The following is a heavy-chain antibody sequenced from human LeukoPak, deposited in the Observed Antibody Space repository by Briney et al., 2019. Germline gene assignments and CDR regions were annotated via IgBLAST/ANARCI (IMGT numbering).Heavy chain of an antibody. CDR2: INTDGSST. Sequence: PGGSLRLSCAASGFTFSSYWMHWVRQGPGKGLVWVSGINTDGSSTSYADSVKGRFTISRDNAKNSLYVQMNSLRAEDTAVYYCARGGYYDSSGYYYVGYFHHWGQGTLVTVSS. D-gene: IGHD3-22*01. V-gene: IGHV3-74*01. J-gene: IGHJ1*01. CDR3: ARGGYYDSSGYYYVGYFHH. CDR1: GFTFSSYW.